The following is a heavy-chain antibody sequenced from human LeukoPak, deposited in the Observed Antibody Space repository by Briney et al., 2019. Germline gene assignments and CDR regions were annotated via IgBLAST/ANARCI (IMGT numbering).Heavy chain of an antibody. CDR3: ARKRGSYNSFDI. Sequence: GGSLRLSCAASGFTFSSYGMHWVRQAPGKGLEWVAVISYDGSNKYYADSVKGRFTISRDNSKNTLYLQMNSLRAEDTAVYYCARKRGSYNSFDIWGQGTMVTVSS. J-gene: IGHJ3*02. CDR1: GFTFSSYG. D-gene: IGHD3-16*01. V-gene: IGHV3-30*03. CDR2: ISYDGSNK.